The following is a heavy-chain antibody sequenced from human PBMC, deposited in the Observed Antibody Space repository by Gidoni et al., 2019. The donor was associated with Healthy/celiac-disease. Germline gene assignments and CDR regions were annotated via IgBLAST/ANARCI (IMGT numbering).Heavy chain of an antibody. CDR3: ARLDAIRRTAMVSRDY. CDR1: GGSFSGYY. CDR2: INHSGST. J-gene: IGHJ4*02. V-gene: IGHV4-34*01. Sequence: QVQLQQWGAGLLKPSETLSLTCAVYGGSFSGYYWSWIRQPPGKGLEWIGEINHSGSTNYNPSLKSRVTISVDTSKNQFSLKLSSVTAADTAVYYCARLDAIRRTAMVSRDYWGQGTLVTVSS. D-gene: IGHD5-18*01.